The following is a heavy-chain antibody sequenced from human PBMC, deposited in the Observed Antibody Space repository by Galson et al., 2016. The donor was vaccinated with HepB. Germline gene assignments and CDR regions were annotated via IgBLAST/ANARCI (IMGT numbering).Heavy chain of an antibody. V-gene: IGHV3-33*08. Sequence: SLRLSCAASGFTFSSNGMHWVRQAPGKGLEWVAVIWYDGSNKYYADSVKGRFTISRDNSKNTLYLRMGSPKTEDMAVYYCAGTPVASVDYYYGMDVWGQGTTVTVSS. CDR1: GFTFSSNG. CDR3: AGTPVASVDYYYGMDV. CDR2: IWYDGSNK. J-gene: IGHJ6*02.